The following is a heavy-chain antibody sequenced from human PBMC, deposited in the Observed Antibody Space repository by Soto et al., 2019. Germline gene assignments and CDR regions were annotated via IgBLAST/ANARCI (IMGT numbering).Heavy chain of an antibody. Sequence: GASVKVSCKASGYTFTSYAMHWVRQAPVQRLEWMGWINAGNGNTKYSQKFQGRVTITRDTSASTAYIELSSLRSEDTAVYYCARGLSPLSTYYDFWSGYSNWFDPWGQGTLVTVSS. V-gene: IGHV1-3*01. CDR3: ARGLSPLSTYYDFWSGYSNWFDP. CDR1: GYTFTSYA. CDR2: INAGNGNT. D-gene: IGHD3-3*01. J-gene: IGHJ5*02.